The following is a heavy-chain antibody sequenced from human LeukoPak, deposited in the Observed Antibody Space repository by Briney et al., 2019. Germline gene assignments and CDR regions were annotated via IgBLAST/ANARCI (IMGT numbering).Heavy chain of an antibody. CDR3: AKDFGNDYGDYLNWFDP. Sequence: PSETLSLTCAVYGGSFSGYYWSWIRQPPGKGLEWIGEINHSGSTKYNPSLKSRVTISVDTSKNQFSLKLTSVTAADTAVYYCAKDFGNDYGDYLNWFDPWGQGTLVTVSS. CDR1: GGSFSGYY. CDR2: INHSGST. V-gene: IGHV4-34*01. D-gene: IGHD4-17*01. J-gene: IGHJ5*02.